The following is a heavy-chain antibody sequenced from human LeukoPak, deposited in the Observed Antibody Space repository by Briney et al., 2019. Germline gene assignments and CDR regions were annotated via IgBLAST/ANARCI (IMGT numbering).Heavy chain of an antibody. Sequence: PGGSLRLSCAASGFTFSSYAMHWVRQAPGKGLEWVAIISYDGSNKYYADSVKGRFTISRDNSKNTLYLQMNSLRAEDTAVYYCAKFNAPLDYWGQGTLVTVSS. J-gene: IGHJ4*02. V-gene: IGHV3-30*18. CDR1: GFTFSSYA. CDR2: ISYDGSNK. CDR3: AKFNAPLDY.